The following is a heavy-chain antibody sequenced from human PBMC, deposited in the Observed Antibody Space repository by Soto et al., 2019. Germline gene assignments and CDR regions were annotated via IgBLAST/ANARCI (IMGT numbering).Heavy chain of an antibody. V-gene: IGHV3-23*01. CDR2: IRDSDSGGST. J-gene: IGHJ4*02. CDR3: AKVREGIDEDLDF. D-gene: IGHD1-26*01. Sequence: LRLSCAASGFTFSNSAMTWVRQAPARGLEWVSTIRDSDSGGSTFYADSVKVRFTISRDDSKNTLYLQMSSLRAEDTTMYYCAKVREGIDEDLDFWGQGALVTVSS. CDR1: GFTFSNSA.